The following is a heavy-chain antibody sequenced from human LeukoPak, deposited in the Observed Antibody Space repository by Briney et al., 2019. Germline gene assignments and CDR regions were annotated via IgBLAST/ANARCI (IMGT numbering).Heavy chain of an antibody. CDR3: ARDPITIFGVVNRDWFDP. CDR1: GGSISSGSYY. V-gene: IGHV4-39*07. D-gene: IGHD3-3*01. CDR2: IYYSGSI. Sequence: SETLSLTCTVSGGSISSGSYYWGWIRQPPGKGLEWIGSIYYSGSIYYNPSLKSRVTISVDTSKNQFSLKLSSVTAADTAVYYCARDPITIFGVVNRDWFDPWGQGTLVTVSS. J-gene: IGHJ5*02.